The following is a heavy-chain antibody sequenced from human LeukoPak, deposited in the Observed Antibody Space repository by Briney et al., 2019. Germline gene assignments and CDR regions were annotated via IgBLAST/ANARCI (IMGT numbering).Heavy chain of an antibody. CDR3: ATGYCSSTNCRIDY. Sequence: PSETLSLTCTVSGYSISNGYYWSWIRQPPGKGLEWIGSLYHSGSTFYNPSLKNRVSISVDTSKNQFSLKLSSVTAADTAVYYCATGYCSSTNCRIDYWGQGTLVSVSS. V-gene: IGHV4-38-2*02. CDR2: LYHSGST. CDR1: GYSISNGYY. D-gene: IGHD2-2*03. J-gene: IGHJ4*02.